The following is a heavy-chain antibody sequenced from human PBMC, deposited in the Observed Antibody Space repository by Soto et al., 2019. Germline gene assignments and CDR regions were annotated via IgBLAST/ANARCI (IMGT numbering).Heavy chain of an antibody. Sequence: GGSLRLSCAGSGFTFSNAWMGWVRQAPGKGLEWIGRLKSNSDGGATDYAAPVKGRFTISRDDSKNTLFLQMNSLNTDDTAVYYCATVSGPSDYFDFWGQGTLVTVSS. CDR1: GFTFSNAW. V-gene: IGHV3-15*01. CDR3: ATVSGPSDYFDF. J-gene: IGHJ4*02. CDR2: LKSNSDGGAT. D-gene: IGHD3-3*01.